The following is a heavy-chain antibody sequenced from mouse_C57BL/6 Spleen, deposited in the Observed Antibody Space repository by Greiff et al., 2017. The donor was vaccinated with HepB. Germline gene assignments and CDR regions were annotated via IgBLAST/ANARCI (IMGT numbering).Heavy chain of an antibody. D-gene: IGHD1-1*01. Sequence: QVQLQQPGAELVMPGASVKLSCKASGYTFTSYWMHWVKQRPGQGLEWIGEIDPSDSYTNYNQKFKGKSTLTVDKSSSTAYMQLSSLTSEDSAVYYCARGYYGRSLAWFAYWGQGTLVTVSA. J-gene: IGHJ3*01. CDR1: GYTFTSYW. CDR2: IDPSDSYT. CDR3: ARGYYGRSLAWFAY. V-gene: IGHV1-69*01.